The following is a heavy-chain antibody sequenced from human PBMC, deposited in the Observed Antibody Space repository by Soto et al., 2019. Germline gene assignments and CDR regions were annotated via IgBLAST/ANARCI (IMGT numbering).Heavy chain of an antibody. V-gene: IGHV4-4*02. CDR2: VYHSGIT. CDR1: SGSITSYW. CDR3: ATSISKTFEY. Sequence: QVQLQESGPGLVKPSGTLSLTCAVSSGSITSYWWNWVRQPPGKGLEWIGEVYHSGITNYNPSLRSRLTISVDKSNNQISLKLSSVTAADTAVYYCATSISKTFEYWGQGALVTVSS. J-gene: IGHJ4*02. D-gene: IGHD2-2*02.